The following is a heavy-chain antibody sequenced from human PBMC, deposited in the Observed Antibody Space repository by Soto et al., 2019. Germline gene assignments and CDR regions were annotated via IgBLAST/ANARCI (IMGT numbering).Heavy chain of an antibody. J-gene: IGHJ1*01. CDR1: GFTFSSYA. D-gene: IGHD3-16*02. CDR3: AKTGLFLGELSLAADVYFQH. V-gene: IGHV3-23*01. CDR2: ISGSGGST. Sequence: GGSLRLSCAASGFTFSSYAMSWIRQAPGKGLEWVSAISGSGGSTYYADSVKGRFTISRDNSKNTLYLQMNSLRAEDTAVYYCAKTGLFLGELSLAADVYFQHWGQGTLVTVSS.